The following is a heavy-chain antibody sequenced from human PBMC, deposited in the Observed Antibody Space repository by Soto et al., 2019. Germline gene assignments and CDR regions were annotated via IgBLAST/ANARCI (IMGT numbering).Heavy chain of an antibody. V-gene: IGHV1-46*01. J-gene: IGHJ6*02. CDR3: ARQARYCTNGVCSAYGMDV. CDR1: GYTFTSYY. D-gene: IGHD2-8*01. Sequence: ASVKVSCKASGYTFTSYYMHWVRQAPGQGLEWMGIINPSGGSTSYAQKFQGRVTMTRDTSTSTVYMEVSSLRSEDTAVYYCARQARYCTNGVCSAYGMDVWGQGTTVTVSS. CDR2: INPSGGST.